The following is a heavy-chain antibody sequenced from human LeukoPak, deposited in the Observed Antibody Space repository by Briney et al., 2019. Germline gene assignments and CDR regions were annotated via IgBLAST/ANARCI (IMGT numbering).Heavy chain of an antibody. CDR3: AREGDGSGNYYFDY. J-gene: IGHJ4*02. V-gene: IGHV3-66*01. CDR2: IYSGGST. D-gene: IGHD3-10*01. Sequence: GGSLRLSCAASEFSVGSNYMTWVRQAPGKGLEWVSLIYSGGSTYYADSVKGRFTISRDNSKNTLYLQMNSLRAEDTAVYYCAREGDGSGNYYFDYWGQGTLVTVSS. CDR1: EFSVGSNY.